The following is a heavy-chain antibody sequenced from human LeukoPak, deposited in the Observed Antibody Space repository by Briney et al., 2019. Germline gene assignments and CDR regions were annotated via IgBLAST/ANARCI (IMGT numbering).Heavy chain of an antibody. J-gene: IGHJ6*02. V-gene: IGHV1-2*02. D-gene: IGHD6-13*01. CDR1: GYTFTGYY. CDR3: ARDMRGSSWYYYYYGMDV. Sequence: ASVKVSCKASGYTFTGYYMHWVRQAPGQGLEWMGWISPNSGGTNYAQKFQGRVTMTRDTSISTAYMELSRLRSDDTAVYYCARDMRGSSWYYYYYGMDVWGQGTTVTVSS. CDR2: ISPNSGGT.